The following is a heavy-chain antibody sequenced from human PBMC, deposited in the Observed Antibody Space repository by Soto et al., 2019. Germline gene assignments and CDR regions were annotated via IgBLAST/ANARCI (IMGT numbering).Heavy chain of an antibody. V-gene: IGHV3-23*01. Sequence: GGSQRLSCAASGFTFRSYARSWVRQAPGKGLEWVSAISGSGGSTYYADSVKGRFTISRDNSKNTLYLQMNSLRAEDTAVYYCALPPYGHALYYYYGMDVWGQGTTVTVSS. J-gene: IGHJ6*02. CDR2: ISGSGGST. CDR3: ALPPYGHALYYYYGMDV. D-gene: IGHD3-10*01. CDR1: GFTFRSYA.